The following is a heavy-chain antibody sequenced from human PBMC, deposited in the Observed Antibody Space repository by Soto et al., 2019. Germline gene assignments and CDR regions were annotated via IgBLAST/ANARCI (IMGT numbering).Heavy chain of an antibody. D-gene: IGHD6-6*01. CDR3: AKRPLGARNTDC. Sequence: EVQLLESGGGVVQPGGSLRLSCAASGFTFSNYAMTWVRQAPGKGLEWVATRGGSGDDTYYADSVRGRFTISRDNSKNTLYLQMNSLRADDTAVYYCAKRPLGARNTDCWGQGTLGTVSS. J-gene: IGHJ4*02. CDR1: GFTFSNYA. CDR2: RGGSGDDT. V-gene: IGHV3-23*01.